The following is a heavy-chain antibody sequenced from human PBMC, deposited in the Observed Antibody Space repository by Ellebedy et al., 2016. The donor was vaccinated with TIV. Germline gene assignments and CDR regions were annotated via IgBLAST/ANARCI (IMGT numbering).Heavy chain of an antibody. CDR3: ARDILLGCDAGSCSDALDV. CDR1: GASVSSGNFY. V-gene: IGHV4-61*01. D-gene: IGHD2-21*01. J-gene: IGHJ3*01. CDR2: IYKSETT. Sequence: MPSETLSLTCTVSGASVSSGNFYWTWIRQPPGKGLEWIGYIYKSETTNYNPALKSRVSISADTSKNQFSLRLASVTAADTAVYFCARDILLGCDAGSCSDALDVWGQGTTVAVS.